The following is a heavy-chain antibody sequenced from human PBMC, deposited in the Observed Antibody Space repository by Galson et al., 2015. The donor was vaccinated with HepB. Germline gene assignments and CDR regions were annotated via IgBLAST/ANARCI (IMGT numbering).Heavy chain of an antibody. CDR2: INTGGTTV. D-gene: IGHD1-14*01. CDR3: ARDDDHLGGPPSY. CDR1: GFSFSDYS. J-gene: IGHJ4*02. V-gene: IGHV3-11*01. Sequence: SLRLSCAASGFSFSDYSMYWIRQAPGEGLEWVSYINTGGTTVYYSDSVKGRFTISRDNAKNSLYLQIHSLRAEDTAVYYCARDDDHLGGPPSYWGQGTLVTVSS.